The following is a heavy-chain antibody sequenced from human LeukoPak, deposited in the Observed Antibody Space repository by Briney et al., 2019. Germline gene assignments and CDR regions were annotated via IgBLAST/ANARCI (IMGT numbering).Heavy chain of an antibody. D-gene: IGHD3-22*01. Sequence: GGSLRLSCAASGFTFSSYSMNWVRQAPGKGLEWVSSISSSSSYIYYADSVKGRFTISRDNAKNSLYLQMNSLRAEDTAVYYCARDVITERKSYFDYWGQGTLVTVSS. CDR2: ISSSSSYI. CDR1: GFTFSSYS. CDR3: ARDVITERKSYFDY. V-gene: IGHV3-21*01. J-gene: IGHJ4*02.